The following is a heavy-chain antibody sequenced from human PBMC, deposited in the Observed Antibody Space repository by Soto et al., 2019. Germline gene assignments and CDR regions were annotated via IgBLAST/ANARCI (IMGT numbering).Heavy chain of an antibody. CDR3: ARGVAGSGFDL. D-gene: IGHD6-19*01. CDR2: TYYRSNWRH. Sequence: SQTLSLTCAISGDSVSSNTAAWNWIRSSPSRGLEWLGRTYYRSNWRHDYAVSVKSRITVNPDTFKNHFSLQLNSVTPDDTAVYYCARGVAGSGFDLWGQGTLGTVSS. CDR1: GDSVSSNTAA. V-gene: IGHV6-1*01. J-gene: IGHJ4*02.